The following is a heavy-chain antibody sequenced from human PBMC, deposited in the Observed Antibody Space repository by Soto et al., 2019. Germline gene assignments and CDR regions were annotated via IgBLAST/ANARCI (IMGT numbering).Heavy chain of an antibody. Sequence: GGSLRLSCAASGFTFSDHYMDWVRQAPGKGLEWVGRIRKKVNSYTTEYAASVKGRFTISRDDSKNSLYLQMNSLKTEDTAVYYCTTDPVTMIVVVPSSGWGQGTLVTVSS. J-gene: IGHJ4*02. V-gene: IGHV3-72*01. D-gene: IGHD3-22*01. CDR1: GFTFSDHY. CDR2: IRKKVNSYTT. CDR3: TTDPVTMIVVVPSSG.